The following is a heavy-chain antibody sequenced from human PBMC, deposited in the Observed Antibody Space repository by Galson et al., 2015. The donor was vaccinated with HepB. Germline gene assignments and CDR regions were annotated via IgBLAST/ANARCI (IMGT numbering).Heavy chain of an antibody. J-gene: IGHJ4*02. Sequence: SVKVSCKASGYTFTSYYMHWVRQAPGQGLEWMGITNPSGGSTSHAQKFQGRVTMTRDTSTSTVYMELSSLRSEDTAVYYCARDDSLDSSGYYYAYWGQGTLVTVSS. CDR2: TNPSGGST. CDR3: ARDDSLDSSGYYYAY. V-gene: IGHV1-46*01. D-gene: IGHD3-22*01. CDR1: GYTFTSYY.